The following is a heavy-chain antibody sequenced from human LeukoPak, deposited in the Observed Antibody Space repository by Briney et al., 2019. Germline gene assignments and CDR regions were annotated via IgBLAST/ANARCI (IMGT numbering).Heavy chain of an antibody. CDR3: ARDPASPSYDFWSGYYKEDILTFDY. CDR1: GFTFSSYE. Sequence: GGSLRLSCAASGFTFSSYEMNWVRQAPGKGLEWVSYISSSGSTIYYVDSVKGRFTISRDNAKNSLYLQMNSLRAEDTAVYYCARDPASPSYDFWSGYYKEDILTFDYWGQGTLVTVSS. V-gene: IGHV3-48*03. CDR2: ISSSGSTI. D-gene: IGHD3-3*01. J-gene: IGHJ4*02.